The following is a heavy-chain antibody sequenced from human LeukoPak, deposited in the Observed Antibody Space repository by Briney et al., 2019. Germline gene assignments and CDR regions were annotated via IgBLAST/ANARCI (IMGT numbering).Heavy chain of an antibody. CDR1: GSSFSIFW. CDR2: IKPDGTEK. V-gene: IGHV3-7*01. D-gene: IGHD2-8*02. Sequence: GGSLRLSCAAPGSSFSIFWMTWVRQAPGKGLEWVANIKPDGTEKSYVDSVKGRFAISRDNAKNSLYLEMNSLRAEDTALYYCTTNTGDDWGQGTLVTVSS. J-gene: IGHJ4*02. CDR3: TTNTGDD.